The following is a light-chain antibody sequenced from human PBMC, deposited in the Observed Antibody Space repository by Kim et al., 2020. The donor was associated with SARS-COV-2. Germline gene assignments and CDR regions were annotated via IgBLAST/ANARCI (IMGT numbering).Light chain of an antibody. J-gene: IGKJ4*01. CDR3: QEYYTPDFT. CDR2: WAS. CDR1: RSVLYSPNNKNY. Sequence: DIVMTQSPDSLAVSLGERATINCKSSRSVLYSPNNKNYLGWYQQKQGQPPKLLIYWASTRESGVPDRFSGSGSGTDFTLTISSLQAEDVAVYYCQEYYTPDFTFGGGTKVDIK. V-gene: IGKV4-1*01.